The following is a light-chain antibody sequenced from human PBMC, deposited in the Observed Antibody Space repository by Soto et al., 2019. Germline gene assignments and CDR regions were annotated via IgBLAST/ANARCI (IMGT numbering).Light chain of an antibody. CDR3: GSFAFVGENTMV. CDR2: DIT. V-gene: IGLV2-8*01. CDR1: SSDVTGYSY. J-gene: IGLJ3*02. Sequence: QSALTQPPSASGSLGQSVTISCTGISSDVTGYSYVSWYQQHPGKAPKLLIFDITKRPSGVPDRFSGSTSGNTASLTVSGLQAEDAADYYCGSFAFVGENTMVFGGGTKLTVL.